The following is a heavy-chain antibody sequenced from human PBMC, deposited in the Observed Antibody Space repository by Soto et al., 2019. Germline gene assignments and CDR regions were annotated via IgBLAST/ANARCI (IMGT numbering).Heavy chain of an antibody. V-gene: IGHV3-11*01. CDR2: ISSSGSTI. Sequence: GALRLSCAASGFTVSSNYMSWVRQAPGKGLEWVSYISSSGSTIYYADSVKGRFTISRDNAKNSLYLQMNSLRAEDTAVYYCARVDPPAKSWGQGTLVTV. D-gene: IGHD2-2*01. CDR1: GFTVSSNY. CDR3: ARVDPPAKS. J-gene: IGHJ5*02.